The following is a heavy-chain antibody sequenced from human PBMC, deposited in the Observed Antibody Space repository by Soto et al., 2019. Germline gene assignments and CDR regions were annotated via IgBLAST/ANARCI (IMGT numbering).Heavy chain of an antibody. Sequence: GGSLRLCCAASGFTFSSFWMSWVRQAPGKGLEWVANIKEDGSERYYVDSVKGRFTISRDNAKNSLYLQMNSLRAEDTAVYYCARLSHSSGWYRTEFFQHWGQGTLVTVSS. CDR2: IKEDGSER. CDR1: GFTFSSFW. D-gene: IGHD6-19*01. CDR3: ARLSHSSGWYRTEFFQH. J-gene: IGHJ1*01. V-gene: IGHV3-7*01.